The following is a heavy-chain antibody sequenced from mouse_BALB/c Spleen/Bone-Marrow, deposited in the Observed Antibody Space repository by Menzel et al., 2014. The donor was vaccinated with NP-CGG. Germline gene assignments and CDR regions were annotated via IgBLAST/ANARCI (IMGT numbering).Heavy chain of an antibody. V-gene: IGHV1-4*02. CDR1: GYTLTSYT. J-gene: IGHJ2*01. D-gene: IGHD2-10*01. CDR2: INPNSGYT. CDR3: ARRVPYHFDY. Sequence: VQLQQSAAKLARPGASVKMSCKASGYTLTSYTMHWVKQRPGQGLEWIGYINPNSGYTEYNQNFKDKATLTTDTSSSTAYLQLSSLTSEDSAVYYCARRVPYHFDYWGQGTTLTVSS.